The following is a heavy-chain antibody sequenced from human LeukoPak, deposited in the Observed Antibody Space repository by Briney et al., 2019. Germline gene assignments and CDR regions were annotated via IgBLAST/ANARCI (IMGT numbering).Heavy chain of an antibody. CDR1: GFTFTSYS. J-gene: IGHJ4*02. CDR2: ICDTSTYI. Sequence: PGGSLRLSCAAPGFTFTSYSINWVRQAPGKGLEWVSSICDTSTYIYYADSVKGRFTISRDNAKNSLYLQMNSLRAEDTAVYYCARLAGTAGRYFFDYWGQGALVTVSS. D-gene: IGHD3-9*01. V-gene: IGHV3-21*01. CDR3: ARLAGTAGRYFFDY.